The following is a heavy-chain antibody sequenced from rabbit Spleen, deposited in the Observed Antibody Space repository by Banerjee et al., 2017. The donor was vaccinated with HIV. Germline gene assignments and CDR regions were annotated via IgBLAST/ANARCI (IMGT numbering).Heavy chain of an antibody. D-gene: IGHD8-1*01. J-gene: IGHJ6*01. CDR3: ARDSGSSFSSYGMDL. CDR2: MDTGSSGFT. V-gene: IGHV1S45*01. CDR1: GVSLNDKDV. Sequence: EQLEESGGGLVKPEGSLTLTCKASGVSLNDKDVMCWVRQAPGKGLEWIACMDTGSSGFTYFASWAKGRFTISKTSSTTVTLQMTSLTAADTATYFCARDSGSSFSSYGMDLWGPGPLVTVS.